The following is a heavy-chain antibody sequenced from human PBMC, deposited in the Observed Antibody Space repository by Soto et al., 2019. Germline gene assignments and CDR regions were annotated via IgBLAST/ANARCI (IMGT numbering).Heavy chain of an antibody. D-gene: IGHD3-3*01. V-gene: IGHV3-15*01. Sequence: EVQLVESGGGLVKPGGSLRLSCAASGFTFSNAWMSWVRQAPGKGLEWVGRIKSKTDGGTTDYAAPVKGRFTISRDDSKNTLYLQMNSLKTEDTAVYYCTSSPRVIIYYYYYYMDVWGKGTTVTVSS. CDR2: IKSKTDGGTT. J-gene: IGHJ6*03. CDR1: GFTFSNAW. CDR3: TSSPRVIIYYYYYYMDV.